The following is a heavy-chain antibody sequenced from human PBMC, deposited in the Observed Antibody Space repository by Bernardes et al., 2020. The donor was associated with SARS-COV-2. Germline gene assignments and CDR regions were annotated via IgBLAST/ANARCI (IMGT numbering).Heavy chain of an antibody. CDR1: GFTFSDHW. Sequence: GGSLRLSRAASGFTFSDHWIHWVRQAPGMGLVWVSRIDGTGTHTNFADSVRGRFTVSRDSAEKKVYLQMNSLRPEDTAVYFCVRGCTGGCAGVDYWGQGTLVTVSS. J-gene: IGHJ4*02. V-gene: IGHV3-74*01. CDR2: IDGTGTHT. D-gene: IGHD2-8*02. CDR3: VRGCTGGCAGVDY.